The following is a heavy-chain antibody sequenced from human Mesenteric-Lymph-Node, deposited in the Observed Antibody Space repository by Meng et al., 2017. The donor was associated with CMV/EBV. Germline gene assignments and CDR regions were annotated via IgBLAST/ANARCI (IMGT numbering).Heavy chain of an antibody. CDR1: GFTVSSNY. CDR3: VREVVPAANFYYHYGMDV. CDR2: IKQDGSEK. V-gene: IGHV3-7*01. D-gene: IGHD2-2*01. Sequence: GGSLRLSCAASGFTVSSNYMSWVRQAPGKGLEWVANIKQDGSEKYYVDSVKGRFTISRDNAKNSLYLQMNSLRGEDTAVYYCVREVVPAANFYYHYGMDVWGQGTTVTVSS. J-gene: IGHJ6*02.